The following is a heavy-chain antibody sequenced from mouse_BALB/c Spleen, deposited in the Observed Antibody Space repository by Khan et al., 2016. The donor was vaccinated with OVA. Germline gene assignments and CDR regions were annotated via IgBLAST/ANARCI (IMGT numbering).Heavy chain of an antibody. D-gene: IGHD1-2*01. Sequence: EVELVESGGGLVRPGGSLKLSCAASGFTFSSYTMSWVRQTPEKRLEWVAYISNGGGSTYYPDTVKGRFTISRDNAKSTLYLQMSSLKSEDTAMYYCARPTTAAYYYAMDYWGQGTSVTVSS. CDR2: ISNGGGST. CDR1: GFTFSSYT. V-gene: IGHV5-12-2*01. CDR3: ARPTTAAYYYAMDY. J-gene: IGHJ4*01.